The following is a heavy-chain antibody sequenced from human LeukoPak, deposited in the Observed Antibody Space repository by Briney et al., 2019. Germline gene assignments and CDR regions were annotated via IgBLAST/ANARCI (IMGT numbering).Heavy chain of an antibody. V-gene: IGHV3-23*01. CDR2: ISGRGGST. CDR1: GFTFSSYA. Sequence: GGSLRLSCAASGFTFSSYAMIGVRQARGKGLEWVSAISGRGGSTYYADSVKGRFTISRDNSKNTLYLQMNSKRADVTPVYHCAKADHNDSSGHDYWGPGNLVTASS. D-gene: IGHD3-22*01. CDR3: AKADHNDSSGHDY. J-gene: IGHJ4*02.